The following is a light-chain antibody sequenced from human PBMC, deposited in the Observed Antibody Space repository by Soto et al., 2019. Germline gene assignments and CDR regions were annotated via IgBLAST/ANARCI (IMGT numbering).Light chain of an antibody. J-gene: IGKJ4*01. CDR2: AAS. CDR1: QSINSY. CDR3: QQNYSNPLT. Sequence: DIQMTQSPSSLSASVGDRVTITCRASQSINSYLNWYQQKPGKAPKLLIYAASILQTGVPSRFSGSGSGTDFTLTISSLQPEDVATYYCQQNYSNPLTFGGGTKVEIK. V-gene: IGKV1-39*01.